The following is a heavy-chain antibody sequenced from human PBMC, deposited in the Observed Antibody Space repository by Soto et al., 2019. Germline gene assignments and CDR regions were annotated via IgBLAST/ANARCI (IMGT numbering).Heavy chain of an antibody. CDR3: ARHPTVYIGLDV. J-gene: IGHJ6*02. V-gene: IGHV4-59*08. D-gene: IGHD5-12*01. CDR2: IYDSGST. CDR1: GGSISNYY. Sequence: QVQLQESGPGLVKPSETLSLTCSVSGGSISNYYWSWIRQPPGKGLEWIGYIYDSGSTKYNPSLQSRVSLSVDTSKSQFSLRLTSVTVADTAVDYCARHPTVYIGLDVWGQGTTVTVSS.